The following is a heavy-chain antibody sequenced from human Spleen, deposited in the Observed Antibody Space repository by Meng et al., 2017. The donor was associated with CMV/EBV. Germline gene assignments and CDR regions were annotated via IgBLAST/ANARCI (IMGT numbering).Heavy chain of an antibody. CDR3: ARDGRSTSNNWFDP. CDR2: ISSSSSYI. J-gene: IGHJ5*02. Sequence: ETLSLTCAASGFTFSSYSMNWVRQAPGKGLEWVSSISSSSSYIYYADSVKGRFTISRDNAKNSLYLQMNSLRAEDTAVYYCARDGRSTSNNWFDPWGQGTLVTVSS. CDR1: GFTFSSYS. D-gene: IGHD2-2*01. V-gene: IGHV3-21*01.